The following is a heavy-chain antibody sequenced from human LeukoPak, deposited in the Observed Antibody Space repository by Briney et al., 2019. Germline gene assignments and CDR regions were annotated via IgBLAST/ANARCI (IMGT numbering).Heavy chain of an antibody. CDR3: ATDKMLGIAARPGFDY. D-gene: IGHD6-6*01. CDR1: GSTFSTYA. Sequence: SVKVSCKASGSTFSTYAISWVRQAPGQGLEWMGGIIPIFGTANYAQKFQGRVTITADESTSTAYMELSSLRSEDTAVYYCATDKMLGIAARPGFDYWGQGTLVTVSS. V-gene: IGHV1-69*13. J-gene: IGHJ4*02. CDR2: IIPIFGTA.